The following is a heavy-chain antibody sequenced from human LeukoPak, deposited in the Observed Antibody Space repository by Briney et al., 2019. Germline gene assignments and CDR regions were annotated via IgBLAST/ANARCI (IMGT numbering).Heavy chain of an antibody. D-gene: IGHD7-27*01. CDR1: GLTVSSSH. CDR2: IKSGSNT. V-gene: IGHV3-66*02. J-gene: IGHJ1*01. CDR3: VNLPGGGQ. Sequence: GGSLRLSCAASGLTVSSSHMTWIRQAPRKGLEWISIIKSGSNTDYADSVKGRFAISRDNSKNTVYLQMNSLRIEDTAVYYCVNLPGGGQWGQGTLVTVSS.